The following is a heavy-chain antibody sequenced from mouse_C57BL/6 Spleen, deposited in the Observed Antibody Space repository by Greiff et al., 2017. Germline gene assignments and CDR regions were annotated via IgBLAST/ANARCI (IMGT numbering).Heavy chain of an antibody. J-gene: IGHJ3*01. CDR3: ARDQTAQALFAY. CDR2: ISYDGSN. V-gene: IGHV3-6*01. CDR1: GYSITSGYY. Sequence: EVKVEESGPGLVKPSQSLSLTCSVTGYSITSGYYWNWIRQFPGNKLEWMGYISYDGSNNYNPSLKNRISITRDTSKNQFFLKLNSVTTEDTATYYCARDQTAQALFAYWGQGTLVTVSA. D-gene: IGHD3-2*02.